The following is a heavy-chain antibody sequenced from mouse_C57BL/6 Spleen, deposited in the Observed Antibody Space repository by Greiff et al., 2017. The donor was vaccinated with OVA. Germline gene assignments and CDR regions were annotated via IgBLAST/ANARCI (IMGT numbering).Heavy chain of an antibody. CDR1: GFTFSDYG. Sequence: EVKLMESGGGLVKPGGSLKLSCAASGFTFSDYGMHWVRQAPEKGLEWVAYISSGSSTIYYADTVKGRFTISRDNAKNTLFLHMTSLRSEDTAMYYCARRRPYGDYAMDYWGQGTSVTVSS. J-gene: IGHJ4*01. D-gene: IGHD1-1*01. CDR2: ISSGSSTI. CDR3: ARRRPYGDYAMDY. V-gene: IGHV5-17*01.